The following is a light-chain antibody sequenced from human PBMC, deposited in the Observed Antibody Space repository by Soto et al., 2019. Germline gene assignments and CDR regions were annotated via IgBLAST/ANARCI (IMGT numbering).Light chain of an antibody. V-gene: IGKV3-20*01. Sequence: ETVLTQSPGTLSLSPGERATLSCRASQTVSNRYVAWYQHKPGQAPRVLIYAASNRTPGIPDRFSGSGSGTEFTLTISRLEPEDFAVYYCQQYGSSPPNTFGQGTKLEIK. CDR2: AAS. J-gene: IGKJ2*01. CDR1: QTVSNRY. CDR3: QQYGSSPPNT.